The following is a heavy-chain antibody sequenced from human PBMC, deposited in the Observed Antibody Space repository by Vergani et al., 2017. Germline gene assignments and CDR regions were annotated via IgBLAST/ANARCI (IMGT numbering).Heavy chain of an antibody. J-gene: IGHJ5*02. V-gene: IGHV4-39*01. Sequence: QLQLQESGPGLVKPSETLSLTCTVSGGSITYGAFYWGWIRQSPGKGLEWIGIIYYSENKFYNPSLESRVTLSIDTTKNQFSLKLKSVTAADTAVYYCARCFRDEGMIYGGTVENWFDPWGQGTLVIVSS. CDR3: ARCFRDEGMIYGGTVENWFDP. CDR1: GGSITYGAFY. CDR2: IYYSENK. D-gene: IGHD3-22*01.